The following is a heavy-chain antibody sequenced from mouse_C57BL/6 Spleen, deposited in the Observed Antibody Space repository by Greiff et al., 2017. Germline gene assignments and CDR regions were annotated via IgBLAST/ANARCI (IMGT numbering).Heavy chain of an antibody. Sequence: EVQLQQSGEGLVKPGGSLKLSCAASGFTFSSYAMSWVRQTPEKRLEWVAYISSGGDYIYYADTVKGRFTISRDNARNTLYLQMSSLKSEDTAMYYCTREGKLWQGYFDYWGQGTTLTVSS. CDR3: TREGKLWQGYFDY. CDR1: GFTFSSYA. V-gene: IGHV5-9-1*02. CDR2: ISSGGDYI. D-gene: IGHD1-1*02. J-gene: IGHJ2*01.